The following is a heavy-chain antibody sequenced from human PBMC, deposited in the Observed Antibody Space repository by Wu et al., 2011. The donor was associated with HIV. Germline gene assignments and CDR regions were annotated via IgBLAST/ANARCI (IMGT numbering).Heavy chain of an antibody. CDR2: FDPEDGET. Sequence: QVQLVLVWGREVKKPGASVKVSCKVSGYTLTELFMHWVRQAPGKGLEWMGGFDPEDGETIYAQKFQGRVTMTEDTSTDTAYMELSSLRSEDTAVYYCATDRRAYDSSGGFDYWGQGTLVTVSS. V-gene: IGHV1-24*01. CDR1: GYTLTELF. D-gene: IGHD3-22*01. CDR3: ATDRRAYDSSGGFDY. J-gene: IGHJ4*02.